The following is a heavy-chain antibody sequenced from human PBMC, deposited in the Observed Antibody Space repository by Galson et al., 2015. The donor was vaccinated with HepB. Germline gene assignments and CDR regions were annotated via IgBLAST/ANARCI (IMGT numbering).Heavy chain of an antibody. V-gene: IGHV3-48*04. CDR2: ISSSSSTI. CDR3: ARDLFGEFGAFDI. J-gene: IGHJ3*02. Sequence: SLRLSCAASGFTFSSYSMNWVRQAPGKGLEWVSYISSSSSTIYYADSVKGRFTISRDNAKNSLYLQMNSLRAEDTAVYYCARDLFGEFGAFDIWGQGTMVTVSS. CDR1: GFTFSSYS. D-gene: IGHD3-10*02.